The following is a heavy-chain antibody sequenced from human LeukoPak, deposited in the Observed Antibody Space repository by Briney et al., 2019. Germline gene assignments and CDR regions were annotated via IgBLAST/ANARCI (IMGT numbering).Heavy chain of an antibody. Sequence: GGSLRLSCAASGFTFRNSAMSWVRQAPGKGLEWVSTISGSGVGTYYADSVKGRFTISRDNFKNTLYLQMNSLRAEDTAVHYCAREVRGNSDYWGQGTLVTVSS. D-gene: IGHD2-15*01. J-gene: IGHJ4*02. V-gene: IGHV3-23*01. CDR1: GFTFRNSA. CDR2: ISGSGVGT. CDR3: AREVRGNSDY.